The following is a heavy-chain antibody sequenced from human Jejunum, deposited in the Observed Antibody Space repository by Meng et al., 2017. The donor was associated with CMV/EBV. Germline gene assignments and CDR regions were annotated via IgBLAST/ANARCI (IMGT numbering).Heavy chain of an antibody. V-gene: IGHV3-23*01. Sequence: ASGFTFSSYAMSWVRPAPGKGLEWVSDVGGNGDGTYHADSVKGRFTISRDNSRNTLYLQMNSLRADDTAVYYCAKGVSVFGVVPDHWGQGTLVTVSS. D-gene: IGHD3-3*01. CDR1: GFTFSSYA. CDR2: VGGNGDGT. J-gene: IGHJ4*02. CDR3: AKGVSVFGVVPDH.